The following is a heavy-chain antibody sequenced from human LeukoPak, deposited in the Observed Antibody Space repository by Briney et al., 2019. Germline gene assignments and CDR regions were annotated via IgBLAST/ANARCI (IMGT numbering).Heavy chain of an antibody. CDR1: GFTFSDFA. Sequence: GGSLRLSCAASGFTFSDFAMTWVRQAPGKGLEWVSTLLRRGGRAYYADSVKGRFTISRDDSKDTLYLQMNSLRAEDTAMYYCARHGSNWNYGIIDYWGQGTLVTVSS. D-gene: IGHD1-7*01. V-gene: IGHV3-23*01. CDR3: ARHGSNWNYGIIDY. J-gene: IGHJ4*02. CDR2: LLRRGGRA.